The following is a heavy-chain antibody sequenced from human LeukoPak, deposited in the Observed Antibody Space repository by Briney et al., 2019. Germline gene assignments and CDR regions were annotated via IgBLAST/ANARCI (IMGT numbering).Heavy chain of an antibody. J-gene: IGHJ6*02. CDR1: GGSISSGGYY. D-gene: IGHD4-17*01. CDR2: IYYSGST. V-gene: IGHV4-31*03. Sequence: SETLSLTCTVSGGSISSGGYYWSWIRQHPGKGLEWIGYIYYSGSTYYSPSLKSRVTISVDTSKNQFSLKLSSVTAADTAVYYCARDHDYSDPQPTYYYYGMDVWGQGTTVTVSS. CDR3: ARDHDYSDPQPTYYYYGMDV.